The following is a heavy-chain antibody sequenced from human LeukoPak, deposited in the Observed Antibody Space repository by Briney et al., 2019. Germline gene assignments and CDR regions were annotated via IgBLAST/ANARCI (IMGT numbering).Heavy chain of an antibody. CDR2: INHSGST. V-gene: IGHV4-34*01. J-gene: IGHJ4*02. D-gene: IGHD3-10*01. Sequence: SETLSLTCAVYGGSFSGYYWSWLRQPPGKGLEWIGEINHSGSTNYNPSLKSRVTISVDTSKNQFSLKLSSVTAADTAVYYCARHAPMVRGVILYYFDYWGQGTLVTVSS. CDR3: ARHAPMVRGVILYYFDY. CDR1: GGSFSGYY.